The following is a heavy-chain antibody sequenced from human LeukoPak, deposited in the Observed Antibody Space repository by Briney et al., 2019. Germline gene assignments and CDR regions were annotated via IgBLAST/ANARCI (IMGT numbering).Heavy chain of an antibody. CDR2: ISGSGGST. V-gene: IGHV3-23*01. CDR3: AKDLGYYDSSGHDY. CDR1: GFPFSSYA. D-gene: IGHD3-22*01. Sequence: QPGGSLRLSCAASGFPFSSYAMSWVRQAPGKGLEWVSAISGSGGSTYYADSVKGRFTISRDNSKNTLYLQMNSLRAEDTAVYYCAKDLGYYDSSGHDYWGQGTLVTVSS. J-gene: IGHJ4*02.